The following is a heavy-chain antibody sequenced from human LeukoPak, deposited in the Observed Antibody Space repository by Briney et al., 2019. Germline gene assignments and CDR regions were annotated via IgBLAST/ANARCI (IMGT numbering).Heavy chain of an antibody. V-gene: IGHV1-8*03. CDR1: GYTFTSYD. CDR3: ARVWPRGITIFGVVKYYYYMDV. CDR2: MNPNSGNT. Sequence: AASVKVSCKASGYTFTSYDINWVRQATGQGLEWMGWMNPNSGNTGYAQKFQGRVTITRNTSISTAYMELSSLRSEDTAVYYCARVWPRGITIFGVVKYYYYMDVWGKGTTVTVSS. D-gene: IGHD3-3*01. J-gene: IGHJ6*03.